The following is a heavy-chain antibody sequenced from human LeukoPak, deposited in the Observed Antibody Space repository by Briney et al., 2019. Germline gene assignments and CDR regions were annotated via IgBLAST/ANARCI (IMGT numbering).Heavy chain of an antibody. CDR3: ARGLAAMADY. CDR2: ISGSGGST. Sequence: GGSLRLSCAASGFTFSSYGMSWVRQAPGKGLEWVSAISGSGGSTYYADSVKGRFTISRDNAKNSLYLQMNSLRAEDTAVYYCARGLAAMADYWGQGTLVTVSS. J-gene: IGHJ4*02. V-gene: IGHV3-23*01. CDR1: GFTFSSYG. D-gene: IGHD5-18*01.